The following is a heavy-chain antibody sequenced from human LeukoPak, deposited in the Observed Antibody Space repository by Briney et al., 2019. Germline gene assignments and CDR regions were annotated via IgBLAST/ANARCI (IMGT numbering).Heavy chain of an antibody. V-gene: IGHV3-23*01. J-gene: IGHJ4*02. CDR1: GFTFSSYV. CDR2: ISGSGGST. D-gene: IGHD1-26*01. Sequence: GGSLRLSCAASGFTFSSYVLSWVRQAPGKGLEWVSAISGSGGSTFYADSVKGRFTISRDNSKNTLYLQMNSLRAEDTAVYYCAKEHLLGASGYFDYWGQGTLVTVSS. CDR3: AKEHLLGASGYFDY.